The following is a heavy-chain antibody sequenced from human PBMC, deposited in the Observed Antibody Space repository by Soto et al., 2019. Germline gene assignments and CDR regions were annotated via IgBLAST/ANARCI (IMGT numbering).Heavy chain of an antibody. CDR2: IYYTGSA. D-gene: IGHD3-22*01. V-gene: IGHV4-31*03. CDR3: AREAYYYDSSGYFSKYFDS. Sequence: SETLSLTSTVSGGAISSGGYYWSWIRQHPEKGLEWIGYIYYTGSAYYNPSLKSRLTISVDTSKNQFSLKLSSVTAEDTAVYYCAREAYYYDSSGYFSKYFDSWGQGTLVTVSS. J-gene: IGHJ4*02. CDR1: GGAISSGGYY.